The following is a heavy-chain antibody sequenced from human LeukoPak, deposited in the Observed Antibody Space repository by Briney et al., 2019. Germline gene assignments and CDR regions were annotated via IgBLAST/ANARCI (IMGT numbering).Heavy chain of an antibody. D-gene: IGHD2-2*01. V-gene: IGHV1-69*05. Sequence: SVEVSCKASGGTFSSYAISWVRQAPGQGLEWMGGIIPIFGTANYAQKFQGRVTFTTDESTSTAYMELSSLRSEDTAVYYCASSVPAAVTFDPWGQGTLVTVSS. CDR1: GGTFSSYA. J-gene: IGHJ5*02. CDR3: ASSVPAAVTFDP. CDR2: IIPIFGTA.